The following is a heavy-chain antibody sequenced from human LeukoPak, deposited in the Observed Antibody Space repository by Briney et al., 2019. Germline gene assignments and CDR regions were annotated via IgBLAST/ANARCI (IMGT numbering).Heavy chain of an antibody. V-gene: IGHV4-34*01. D-gene: IGHD6-13*01. CDR2: INHSGST. CDR1: GGSISSYY. CDR3: ARGSSSSWYGIDY. J-gene: IGHJ4*02. Sequence: SETLSLTCTVSGGSISSYYWSWIRQPPGKGLEWIGEINHSGSTNYNPSLKSRVTISVDTSKNQFSLKLSSVTAADTAVYYCARGSSSSWYGIDYWGQGTLVTVSS.